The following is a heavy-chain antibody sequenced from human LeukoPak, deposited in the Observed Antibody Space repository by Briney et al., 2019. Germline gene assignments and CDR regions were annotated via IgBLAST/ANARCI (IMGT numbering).Heavy chain of an antibody. Sequence: RGSPRVSWAGSGFTFDDYTMHWVRQPPRQGLELVSLMTWVAGTTYYADSVKGRFTISRDNSKNSLYLQMNSLRSEDTALYYCAKGGQTAARDMDVWGKGTTVTVSS. CDR2: MTWVAGTT. CDR1: GFTFDDYT. D-gene: IGHD2-2*01. CDR3: AKGGQTAARDMDV. J-gene: IGHJ6*03. V-gene: IGHV3-43*01.